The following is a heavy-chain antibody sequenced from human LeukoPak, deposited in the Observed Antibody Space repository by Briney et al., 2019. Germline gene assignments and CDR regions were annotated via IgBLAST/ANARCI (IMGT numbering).Heavy chain of an antibody. CDR2: ISAYNGNT. CDR3: ARGDIVATIRYSYYGMDV. V-gene: IGHV1-18*01. J-gene: IGHJ6*01. D-gene: IGHD5-12*01. CDR1: GYTFTSYG. Sequence: ASVKVSCKASGYTFTSYGISWVRQAPGQGLEWMGWISAYNGNTNYAQKFQVRVTMTTDTSTSTAYMELRSLRSDDTAVYYCARGDIVATIRYSYYGMDVWAQGTTVTVPS.